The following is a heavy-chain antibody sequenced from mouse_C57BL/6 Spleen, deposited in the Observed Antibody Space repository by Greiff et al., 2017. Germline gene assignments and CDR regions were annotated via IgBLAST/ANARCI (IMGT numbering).Heavy chain of an antibody. J-gene: IGHJ3*01. V-gene: IGHV1-42*01. D-gene: IGHD2-10*01. CDR1: GYSFTGYY. CDR2: INPSTGGT. Sequence: VQLQQSGPELVKPGASVKISCKASGYSFTGYYMNWVKQSPEKSLEWIGEINPSTGGTTYNQKFKAKATLTVDKSSSTAYMQLKSLTSADSAVYYCASSPYPCWGQGTLVTVSA. CDR3: ASSPYPC.